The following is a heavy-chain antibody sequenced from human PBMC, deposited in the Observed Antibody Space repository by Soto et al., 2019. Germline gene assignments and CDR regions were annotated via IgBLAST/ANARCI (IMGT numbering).Heavy chain of an antibody. CDR2: IIPIFGTA. J-gene: IGHJ6*01. D-gene: IGHD3-10*01. CDR1: GGTFSSYA. CDR3: ATDVVILVSSSLLSYLYSCMDV. V-gene: IGHV1-69*12. Sequence: QVQLVQSGAEVKKPGSSVKVSCKASGGTFSSYAISWVRQAPGQGLEWMGGIIPIFGTAIYAQKFQGCVNIPVAQSTTSVSLELRRLMSEYTGLYYYATDVVILVSSSLLSYLYSCMDVWGQG.